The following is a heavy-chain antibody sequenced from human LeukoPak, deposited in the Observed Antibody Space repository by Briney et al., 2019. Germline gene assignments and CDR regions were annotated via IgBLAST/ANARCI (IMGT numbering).Heavy chain of an antibody. V-gene: IGHV3-21*01. CDR3: ARDYGVGFDY. D-gene: IGHD3-10*01. J-gene: IGHJ4*02. Sequence: GGSLRLSCAASGFTFCSYSMNWVRQAPGKGLEWVSSISSSSSYLYYEDSVKGRFTISRDNAKNSLYLQMLSLRAEDAAVYYCARDYGVGFDYWRQGTMASVCS. CDR2: ISSSSSYL. CDR1: GFTFCSYS.